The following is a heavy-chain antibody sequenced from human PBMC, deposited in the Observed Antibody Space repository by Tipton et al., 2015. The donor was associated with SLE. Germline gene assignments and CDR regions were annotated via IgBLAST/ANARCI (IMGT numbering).Heavy chain of an antibody. CDR2: IKQDGSEK. CDR3: ARGGDPAVHYYYGMDV. CDR1: GFTFSSYW. D-gene: IGHD3-10*01. Sequence: SLRLSCAASGFTFSSYWMSWVRQAPGKGLEWVANIKQDGSEKYYVDSVKGRFTISRDNAKNSLYLQMNSLRAEDTAVYYCARGGDPAVHYYYGMDVWGQGTTVTVSS. V-gene: IGHV3-7*03. J-gene: IGHJ6*02.